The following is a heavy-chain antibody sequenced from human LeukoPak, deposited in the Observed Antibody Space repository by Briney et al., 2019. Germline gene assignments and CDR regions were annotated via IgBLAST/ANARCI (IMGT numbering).Heavy chain of an antibody. D-gene: IGHD3-22*01. J-gene: IGHJ4*02. CDR3: AIKLSGSFDY. CDR2: IIPIFGTA. V-gene: IGHV1-69*05. Sequence: SVKVSCKASGGTFSSYAISWVRQAPGQGLEWMGRIIPIFGTANYAQKFQGRVTITTDESTSTAYMELSSLRFEDTAVYYCAIKLSGSFDYWGQGTLVTVSS. CDR1: GGTFSSYA.